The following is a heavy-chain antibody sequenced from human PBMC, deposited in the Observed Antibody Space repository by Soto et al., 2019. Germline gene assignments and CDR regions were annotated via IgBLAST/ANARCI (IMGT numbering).Heavy chain of an antibody. D-gene: IGHD3-3*01. CDR1: GGTFSSYA. V-gene: IGHV1-69*13. Sequence: SVKVSCKASGGTFSSYAISWDRHPPGQGLEWMGGIIPIFGTANYAQKFQGRVTITADESTSTAYMELSSLRSEHTAVYYCGRQEGDFWSCLVYYYGMDVWGQGTTVTVSS. J-gene: IGHJ6*02. CDR2: IIPIFGTA. CDR3: GRQEGDFWSCLVYYYGMDV.